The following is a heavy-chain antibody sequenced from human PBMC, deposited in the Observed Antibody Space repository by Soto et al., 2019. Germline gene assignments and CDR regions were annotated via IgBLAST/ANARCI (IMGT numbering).Heavy chain of an antibody. Sequence: QVQLVEAGGGLVKPGGSLRLYCAASGFTFSDSFMSCSRQTPGKGLEWLSYISGRDGNIYYADSVRGRFTISRDNAKNSVYLQRNSLRAEDTAVYYCAGDQGPNYMAVWGKGTTGTVS. CDR2: ISGRDGNI. V-gene: IGHV3-11*01. J-gene: IGHJ6*03. CDR1: GFTFSDSF. CDR3: AGDQGPNYMAV.